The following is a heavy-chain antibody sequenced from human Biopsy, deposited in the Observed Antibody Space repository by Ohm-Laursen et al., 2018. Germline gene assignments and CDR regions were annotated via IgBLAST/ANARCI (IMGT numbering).Heavy chain of an antibody. V-gene: IGHV3-74*03. CDR3: ARDIYYITNWRAFDM. CDR2: IHGDERSA. J-gene: IGHJ3*02. Sequence: GSLRLSCAASGFTFSRSVMHWVRQAPGKGLMWVSRIHGDERSATYAEPVKGRFTISRDNAKNTLYLQMNSLGVEDSAVYYCARDIYYITNWRAFDMWGQGTMVTVAS. CDR1: GFTFSRSV. D-gene: IGHD1-1*01.